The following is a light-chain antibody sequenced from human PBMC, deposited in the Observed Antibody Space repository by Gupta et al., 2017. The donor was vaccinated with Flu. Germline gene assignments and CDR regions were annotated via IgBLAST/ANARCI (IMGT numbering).Light chain of an antibody. CDR1: QSLLHSTGYNY. V-gene: IGKV2-28*01. CDR3: RQALQTPYS. CDR2: LGS. Sequence: DMVLTQSPLSLPVTPGDPASISCRSSQSLLHSTGYNYLDWYLQKPGQSPQLLIYLGSNRASGGPERCSGSGSGTDFTLKISRGEAEDVGVYYCRQALQTPYSFGQGTKLEIK. J-gene: IGKJ2*03.